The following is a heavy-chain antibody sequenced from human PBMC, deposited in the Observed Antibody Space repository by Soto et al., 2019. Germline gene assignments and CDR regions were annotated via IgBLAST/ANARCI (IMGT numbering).Heavy chain of an antibody. V-gene: IGHV1-69*01. CDR2: IIPIFGRP. J-gene: IGHJ4*02. CDR1: GGTFSTLA. CDR3: ARAPYEDYAVPEPNYFDS. D-gene: IGHD4-17*01. Sequence: QVQLVQSGTEVKKPGSSVRVSCKASGGTFSTLAVSWVRQAPGQGLEWMGGIIPIFGRPVYAQKFQGRVTITADESTSIVYMELGSPSSDDTAVYYCARAPYEDYAVPEPNYFDSWGQGTLVTVSS.